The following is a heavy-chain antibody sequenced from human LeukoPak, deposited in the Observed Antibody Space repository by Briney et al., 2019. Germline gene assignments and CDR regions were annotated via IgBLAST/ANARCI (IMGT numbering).Heavy chain of an antibody. CDR2: IDGSGGTT. Sequence: GGSLRLSCAASGFTFTRNAMAWVRQAPGKGLEWVSAIDGSGGTTFYADSVKGRVTISRVQSTNTVYLQMNSLRADDTAVYYCAKAHCSSTSCSRADNWGQGTLVTFAS. CDR1: GFTFTRNA. J-gene: IGHJ4*02. D-gene: IGHD2-2*01. V-gene: IGHV3-23*01. CDR3: AKAHCSSTSCSRADN.